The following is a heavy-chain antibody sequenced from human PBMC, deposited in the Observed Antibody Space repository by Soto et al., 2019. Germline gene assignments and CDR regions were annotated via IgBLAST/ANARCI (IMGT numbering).Heavy chain of an antibody. D-gene: IGHD1-26*01. CDR3: VRGSECATTSACYRYSDS. Sequence: QVRMQESGPGLVKASQTLSLTCTVSCGSISSTTDYWGWVRQPPGKGLEWNGYLNSSGSTYSNPSLKPPVAMSVDTTQIYSSLSLSSVTAADTAVYFCVRGSECATTSACYRYSDSWGQGTLVTVSS. CDR1: CGSISSTTDY. CDR2: LNSSGST. J-gene: IGHJ4*02. V-gene: IGHV4-30-4*01.